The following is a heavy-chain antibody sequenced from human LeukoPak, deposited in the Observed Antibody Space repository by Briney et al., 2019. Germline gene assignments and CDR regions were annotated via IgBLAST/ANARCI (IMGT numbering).Heavy chain of an antibody. D-gene: IGHD5-18*01. CDR1: GGTFSSYA. J-gene: IGHJ4*02. CDR2: IIPIFGTA. V-gene: IGHV1-69*05. Sequence: SVKVSCKASGGTFSSYAISWVRQAPGQGLEWMGGIIPIFGTANYAQKFQGRVTITTDESTGTAYMELSSLRSEDTAVYYCAREVIPTGKYHVDTAMPALGYWGQGTLVTVSS. CDR3: AREVIPTGKYHVDTAMPALGY.